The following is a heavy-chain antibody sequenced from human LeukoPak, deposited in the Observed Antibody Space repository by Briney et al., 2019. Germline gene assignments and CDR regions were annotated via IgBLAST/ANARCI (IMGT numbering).Heavy chain of an antibody. CDR1: GFTFTSYT. V-gene: IGHV3-48*02. D-gene: IGHD1-14*01. Sequence: GGSLRLSCTASGFTFTSYTMSWVRQAPGKGLEWISCISVNSGTIKYADSVKGRFTISRDNAKNSLYLQMNSLRDEDTAVYHCATYRQTSEFDPWGQGTLVTVSS. CDR3: ATYRQTSEFDP. J-gene: IGHJ5*02. CDR2: ISVNSGTI.